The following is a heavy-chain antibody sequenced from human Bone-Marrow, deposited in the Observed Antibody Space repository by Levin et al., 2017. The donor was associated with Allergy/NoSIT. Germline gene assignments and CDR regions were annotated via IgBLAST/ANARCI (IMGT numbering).Heavy chain of an antibody. D-gene: IGHD4-17*01. J-gene: IGHJ6*02. CDR1: GFTFSSYA. CDR2: ISYDGSNK. V-gene: IGHV3-30-3*01. Sequence: PGGSLRLSCAASGFTFSSYAMHWVRQAPGKGLEWVAVISYDGSNKYYADSVKGRFTISRDNSKNTLYLQMNSLRAEDTAVYYCARDRTVTFYDYGMDVWGQGTTVTVSS. CDR3: ARDRTVTFYDYGMDV.